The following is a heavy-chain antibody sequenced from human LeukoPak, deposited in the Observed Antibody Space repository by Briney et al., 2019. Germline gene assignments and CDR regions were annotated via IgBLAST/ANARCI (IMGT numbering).Heavy chain of an antibody. CDR1: RFTFSNYW. J-gene: IGHJ4*02. CDR3: ARDTAGNDY. Sequence: GGSLRLSCEASRFTFSNYWMSWVRQAPGKGPEWVANIKQDGSEKYYVDSVKGRFTISRDNAKNSLYPQMNSLRAEDTAVYYCARDTAGNDYWGQGTLVTVSS. CDR2: IKQDGSEK. V-gene: IGHV3-7*01. D-gene: IGHD6-19*01.